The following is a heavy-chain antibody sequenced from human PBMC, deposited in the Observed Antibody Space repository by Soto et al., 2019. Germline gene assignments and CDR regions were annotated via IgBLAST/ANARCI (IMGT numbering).Heavy chain of an antibody. Sequence: SLKISCKCSVYSFTSYWIVWLRHMPGKGLEWMGIIYPGDSDTRYSPSFQGQVTISADKSISTAYLQWSSLKASDTAMYYCASTGRVAATRGYYYGMDVWGQGTTVTVSS. D-gene: IGHD2-15*01. CDR1: VYSFTSYW. J-gene: IGHJ6*02. V-gene: IGHV5-51*01. CDR3: ASTGRVAATRGYYYGMDV. CDR2: IYPGDSDT.